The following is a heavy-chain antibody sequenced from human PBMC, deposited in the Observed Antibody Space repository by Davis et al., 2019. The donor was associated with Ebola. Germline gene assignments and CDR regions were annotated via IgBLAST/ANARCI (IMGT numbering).Heavy chain of an antibody. CDR1: GYTFTSYG. CDR3: ARAQFPTTSDH. Sequence: ASVKVSCKASGYTFTSYGISWVRQATGQGLEWMGWMNPNSGNTGYAQKFQGRVTMTRNTSISTAYMEVGSLRSDDTAVYYCARAQFPTTSDHWGQGTLVTVSS. J-gene: IGHJ4*02. CDR2: MNPNSGNT. V-gene: IGHV1-8*02. D-gene: IGHD1-1*01.